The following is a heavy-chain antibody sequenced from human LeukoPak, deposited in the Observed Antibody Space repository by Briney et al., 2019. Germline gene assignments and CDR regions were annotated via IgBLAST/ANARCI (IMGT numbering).Heavy chain of an antibody. D-gene: IGHD3-10*01. Sequence: PGGSLRLSCAASGFTFSSYSMNWVRQAPGKGLEWVAVISYDGSNKYYVDSVKGRFTISRDNSKNTLYLQMNSLRAEDAAVYYCAKGLSGSPPPYWGQGTLVTVSS. CDR3: AKGLSGSPPPY. CDR1: GFTFSSYS. V-gene: IGHV3-30*18. J-gene: IGHJ4*02. CDR2: ISYDGSNK.